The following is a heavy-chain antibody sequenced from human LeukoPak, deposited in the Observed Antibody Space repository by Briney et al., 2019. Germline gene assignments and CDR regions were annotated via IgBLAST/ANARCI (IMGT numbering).Heavy chain of an antibody. CDR3: ARDRGARGRGLA. J-gene: IGHJ5*02. D-gene: IGHD3-10*01. Sequence: GGSLRLSCAASGFTFRIYSMNWVRQAPGTGLEWVSSIGPSSGDVYYADSVKGRFTISRDNDKNSLYLQMNSLRAEDTAVYYCARDRGARGRGLAWGQGTQVTVSS. CDR2: IGPSSGDV. CDR1: GFTFRIYS. V-gene: IGHV3-21*01.